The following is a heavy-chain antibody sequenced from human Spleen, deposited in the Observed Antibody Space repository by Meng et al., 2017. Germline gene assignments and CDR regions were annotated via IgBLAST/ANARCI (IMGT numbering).Heavy chain of an antibody. V-gene: IGHV4-34*01. J-gene: IGHJ4*02. D-gene: IGHD3-22*01. CDR2: INHSGST. Sequence: SETLSLTCAVYGGSFSGYYWTWIRQPPGKGLEWIGEINHSGSTNYNPSLKSRVTVSVDTPKKQFYLKLSSVTAADTAVFYCARGTYYYDSSGYHLDYWGQGTLVTVS. CDR1: GGSFSGYY. CDR3: ARGTYYYDSSGYHLDY.